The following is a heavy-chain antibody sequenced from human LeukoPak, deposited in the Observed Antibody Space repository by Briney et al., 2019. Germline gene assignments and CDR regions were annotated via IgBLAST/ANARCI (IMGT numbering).Heavy chain of an antibody. CDR1: GGSISSSSYY. Sequence: SETLSLTCTVSGGSISSSSYYWGWIRQPPGKGLEWIGSIYYSGSTYYNPSLKSRVTISVDTSKNQFSLKLSSVTAADTAVYYCARQPITYYYDSSGYYRGRYFDYWGQGTLVTASS. CDR3: ARQPITYYYDSSGYYRGRYFDY. CDR2: IYYSGST. D-gene: IGHD3-22*01. V-gene: IGHV4-39*01. J-gene: IGHJ4*02.